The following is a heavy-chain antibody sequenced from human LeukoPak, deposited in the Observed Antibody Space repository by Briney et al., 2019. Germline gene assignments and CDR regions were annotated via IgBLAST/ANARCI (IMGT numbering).Heavy chain of an antibody. J-gene: IGHJ4*02. CDR2: IGPNGAST. V-gene: IGHV3-64D*06. D-gene: IGHD3-9*01. CDR1: GVTFSSYA. Sequence: GGSLRLSCAASGVTFSSYAMHWVRQAPGKGLEYVSSIGPNGASTLYADSVKGRFTISRDNSKNALYLQLTSLRLEDTALYYCVKDLTGTWSFDYWGQGTLVTVSS. CDR3: VKDLTGTWSFDY.